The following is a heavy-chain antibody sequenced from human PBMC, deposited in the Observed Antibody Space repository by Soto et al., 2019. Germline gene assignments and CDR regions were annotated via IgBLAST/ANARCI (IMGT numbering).Heavy chain of an antibody. CDR1: GGSISSYY. CDR2: IYYSGST. D-gene: IGHD6-25*01. CDR3: ARPHGGSSGWDNWFDP. Sequence: QVQLQESGPGLVKPSETLSLTYTVSGGSISSYYWSWIRQPPGKGLEWIAYIYYSGSTNYHPALKSRVTLSVNTSKNQFSLKLSSVTAADTAVYYCARPHGGSSGWDNWFDPWGQGTLVTVSS. V-gene: IGHV4-59*01. J-gene: IGHJ5*02.